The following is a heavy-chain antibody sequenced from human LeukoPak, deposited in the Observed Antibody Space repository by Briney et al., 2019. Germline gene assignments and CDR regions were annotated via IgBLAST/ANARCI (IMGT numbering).Heavy chain of an antibody. V-gene: IGHV1-8*01. D-gene: IGHD6-19*01. Sequence: ASVKVSCKASGYTFTSYDINWGRQATRQGLGWMGWMHPNSGKTGYAQKFQCRVTMTRNTSIITAYTELSSLISEDTAVTYCARVSRSSGWLRYCFAPGGQGPLATVSS. CDR1: GYTFTSYD. CDR2: MHPNSGKT. CDR3: ARVSRSSGWLRYCFAP. J-gene: IGHJ5*02.